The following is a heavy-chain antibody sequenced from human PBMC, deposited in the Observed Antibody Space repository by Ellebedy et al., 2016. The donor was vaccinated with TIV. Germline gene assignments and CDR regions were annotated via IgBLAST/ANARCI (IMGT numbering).Heavy chain of an antibody. CDR1: GYTFGSYT. J-gene: IGHJ4*02. CDR3: ARVDYRSDWNTFSLDY. Sequence: ASVKVSCKASGYTFGSYTMSWLRQAPGQGLEWMGWINTITGNPTYAQGFTGRFVFSLDTSVSTAYLDISSLKPEDTAVYYCARVDYRSDWNTFSLDYWGQGPLVTVSS. CDR2: INTITGNP. V-gene: IGHV7-4-1*02. D-gene: IGHD6-19*01.